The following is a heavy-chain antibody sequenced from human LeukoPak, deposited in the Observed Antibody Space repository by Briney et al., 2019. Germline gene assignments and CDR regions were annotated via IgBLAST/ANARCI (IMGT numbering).Heavy chain of an antibody. CDR2: IYYSGST. J-gene: IGHJ3*02. V-gene: IGHV4-39*07. CDR1: GAFISTRGYF. D-gene: IGHD2-2*01. CDR3: ARDRPGSVVVPAASWGGADDAFDI. Sequence: SETLSLTCTVSGAFISTRGYFWGWIRQPPGKGLEWIGSIYYSGSTNYNPSLKSRVTISVDKSKNQFSLKLSSVTAADTAVYYCARDRPGSVVVPAASWGGADDAFDIWGQGTMVTVSS.